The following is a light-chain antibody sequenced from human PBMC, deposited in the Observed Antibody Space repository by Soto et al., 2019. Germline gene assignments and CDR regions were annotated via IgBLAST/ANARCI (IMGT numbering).Light chain of an antibody. CDR2: DDS. Sequence: SYELTQAPSVSVAPGQTATITCGGYNIGSKSVHWYQQRPGQAPVLVVYDDSDRPSGIPERFSGSNSGITATLTISRVEAGDEADYYCQVWDSSSDLRVFGGGTKVTVL. CDR3: QVWDSSSDLRV. V-gene: IGLV3-21*02. J-gene: IGLJ2*01. CDR1: NIGSKS.